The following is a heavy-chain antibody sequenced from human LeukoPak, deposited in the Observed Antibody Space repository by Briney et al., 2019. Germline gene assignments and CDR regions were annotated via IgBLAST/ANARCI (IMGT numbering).Heavy chain of an antibody. Sequence: SQTLSLTCTDSGGSISSGGYYWSWIRQHPGKGLEWIGYIYYSGSTYYNPSLKSRVTISVDTSKNQFSLKLSSVTAADTAVYYCARGFWSGYYTRGYYFDYWGQGTLVTVSS. J-gene: IGHJ4*02. V-gene: IGHV4-31*03. CDR2: IYYSGST. CDR3: ARGFWSGYYTRGYYFDY. D-gene: IGHD3-3*01. CDR1: GGSISSGGYY.